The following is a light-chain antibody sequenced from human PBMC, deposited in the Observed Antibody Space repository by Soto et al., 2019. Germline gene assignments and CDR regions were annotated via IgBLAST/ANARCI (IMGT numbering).Light chain of an antibody. CDR1: SSDVGGYNY. Sequence: QSALTQPASVSGSPGQSITISCTGTSSDVGGYNYVSWYQQHPGKAPKLMIYDVSNRPPGVSNRFSGSKSGNTASLTISGLQAEDEADYYCSSYTSSSTHNYVFGTGTKLTVL. CDR2: DVS. J-gene: IGLJ1*01. CDR3: SSYTSSSTHNYV. V-gene: IGLV2-14*01.